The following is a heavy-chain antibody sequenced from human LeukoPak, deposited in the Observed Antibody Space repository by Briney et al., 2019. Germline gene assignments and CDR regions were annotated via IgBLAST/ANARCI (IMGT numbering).Heavy chain of an antibody. J-gene: IGHJ3*02. Sequence: SETLSLTCNVSGHSIRSAYSWGWIRQPPGKGLEWIVSIFHSGNTYYNPSLQSRVTISVDTSKKQFSLKLSSVTAADTAIYYCARVPDAFDIWGQGTMVTVSS. V-gene: IGHV4-38-2*02. CDR2: IFHSGNT. CDR1: GHSIRSAYS. CDR3: ARVPDAFDI.